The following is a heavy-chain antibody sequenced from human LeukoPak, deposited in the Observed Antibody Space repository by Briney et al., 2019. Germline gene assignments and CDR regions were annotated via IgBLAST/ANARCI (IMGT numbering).Heavy chain of an antibody. V-gene: IGHV4-38-2*01. CDR2: IYHSGST. Sequence: SETLSLTCAVSGYSISSGYYWGWIRPPPGKGLEWIGSIYHSGSTYYNPSLKSRVTISVDTSKNQFSLKLSSVTAADTAVYYCARPSDYYGSGIPYWGQGTLVTVSS. CDR3: ARPSDYYGSGIPY. J-gene: IGHJ4*02. D-gene: IGHD3-10*01. CDR1: GYSISSGYY.